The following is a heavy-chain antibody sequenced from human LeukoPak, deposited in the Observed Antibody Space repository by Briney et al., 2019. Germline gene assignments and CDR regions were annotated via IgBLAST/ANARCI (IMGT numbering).Heavy chain of an antibody. CDR1: GFTFSSYG. Sequence: GRSLRLSCAASGFTFSSYGMHWVRQAPGKGLEWLAVIWYDGSNKYYADSVKGRFTISRDNSKNTLYLQMNSLRAEDTTVYYCAKDSPRIAVELVGPHYWGQGTLVTVSS. CDR3: AKDSPRIAVELVGPHY. J-gene: IGHJ4*02. CDR2: IWYDGSNK. D-gene: IGHD6-19*01. V-gene: IGHV3-33*06.